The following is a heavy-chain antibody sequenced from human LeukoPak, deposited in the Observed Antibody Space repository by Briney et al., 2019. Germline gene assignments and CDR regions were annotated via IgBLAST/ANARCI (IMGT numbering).Heavy chain of an antibody. CDR3: ARDGDY. Sequence: KPSETLPLTCAVYGGSFSGYYWSWIRQPPGKGLEWIGEINHSGSTNYNPSLKSRVTISVDTSKNQFSLKLSSVTAADTAVYYCARDGDYLGQGTLVTVSS. J-gene: IGHJ4*02. CDR1: GGSFSGYY. CDR2: INHSGST. V-gene: IGHV4-34*01.